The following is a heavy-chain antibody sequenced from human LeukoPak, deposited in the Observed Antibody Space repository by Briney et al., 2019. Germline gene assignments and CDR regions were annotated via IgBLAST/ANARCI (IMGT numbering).Heavy chain of an antibody. CDR2: ISGYNGNT. D-gene: IGHD2-21*01. J-gene: IGHJ6*03. CDR1: GYTFTSYG. V-gene: IGHV1-18*01. CDR3: ARTPAGVGVVPNYYYYMDV. Sequence: ASVKVSCKASGYTFTSYGINWVRQAPGQGLEWLAWISGYNGNTNYAQKLQDRVTVTTDTSTSTAYMELRSLRSDDTAVYYCARTPAGVGVVPNYYYYMDVWGKGTTVTIS.